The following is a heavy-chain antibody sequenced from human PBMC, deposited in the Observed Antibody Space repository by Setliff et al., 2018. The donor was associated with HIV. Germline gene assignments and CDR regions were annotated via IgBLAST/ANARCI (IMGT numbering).Heavy chain of an antibody. CDR3: ARGWMATLNGPLDQ. J-gene: IGHJ4*02. D-gene: IGHD5-12*01. CDR1: GYTFISYG. CDR2: ITPISGTA. Sequence: SVKVSCKASGYTFISYGISWVRQAPGQGLEWMGGITPISGTANYAQKFQGRVTIAADEFTSTAYMELSSLRSEDTAMYYCARGWMATLNGPLDQWGLGTLVTVSS. V-gene: IGHV1-69*13.